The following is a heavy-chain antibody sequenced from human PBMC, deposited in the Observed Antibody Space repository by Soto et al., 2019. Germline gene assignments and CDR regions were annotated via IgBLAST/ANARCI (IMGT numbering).Heavy chain of an antibody. J-gene: IGHJ6*02. V-gene: IGHV4-4*07. Sequence: QVQLQESGPGLVRPSETLSLTCSVSGGSITTNAWSWIRQPAGQGLEGIGRVYASGSTNYNPSLSTRVTLAVDQSKTQYSLRLTSVTAADTAVYYCVGLGDFQSDDHSMDFWGQGTTVTVSS. CDR3: VGLGDFQSDDHSMDF. D-gene: IGHD3-10*01. CDR2: VYASGST. CDR1: GGSITTNA.